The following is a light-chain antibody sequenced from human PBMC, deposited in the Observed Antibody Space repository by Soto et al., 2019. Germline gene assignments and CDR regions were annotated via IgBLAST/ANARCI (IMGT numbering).Light chain of an antibody. CDR1: QSISSY. CDR3: QQSYSTPPWT. J-gene: IGKJ1*01. V-gene: IGKV1-39*01. Sequence: DLQMTQSPSSLSASVGDRVTITCRASQSISSYLNWYQQKPGKAPKPLIYAASSLQSGVPSRFSGSGSGTDFTLTISSLQPEDFATYYCQQSYSTPPWTVGQGTKVEIK. CDR2: AAS.